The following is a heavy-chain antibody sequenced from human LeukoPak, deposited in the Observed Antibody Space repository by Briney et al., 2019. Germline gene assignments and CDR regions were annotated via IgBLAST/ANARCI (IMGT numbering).Heavy chain of an antibody. V-gene: IGHV4-34*01. CDR2: INHSGST. D-gene: IGHD3-10*01. CDR3: AREYYYGSGTLGY. Sequence: PSETLSLTCAVYGGSFSGYYWSWIRQPPGKGLEWIGEINHSGSTNYNPSLKSRVTISVDTSKNQFSLKLSSVTAADTAAYYCAREYYYGSGTLGYWGQGTLVTVSS. CDR1: GGSFSGYY. J-gene: IGHJ4*02.